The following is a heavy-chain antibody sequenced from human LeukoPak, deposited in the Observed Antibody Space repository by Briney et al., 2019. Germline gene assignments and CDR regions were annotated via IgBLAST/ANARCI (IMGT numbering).Heavy chain of an antibody. D-gene: IGHD6-19*01. CDR3: ARRNSGWEYYFDY. Sequence: GGSLRLSSAASGFTFSSYWMSWVRQAPGKGLEWVVNIKQDGSEKYYVDSVKGRFTISRDNAKNSLYLQMNSLRAEDTAVYYCARRNSGWEYYFDYWGQGTLVTVSS. J-gene: IGHJ4*02. CDR2: IKQDGSEK. V-gene: IGHV3-7*01. CDR1: GFTFSSYW.